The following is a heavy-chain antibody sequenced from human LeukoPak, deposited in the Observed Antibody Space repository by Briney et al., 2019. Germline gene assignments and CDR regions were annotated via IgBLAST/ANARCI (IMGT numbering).Heavy chain of an antibody. D-gene: IGHD5-12*01. CDR3: ARVAYSGYDYRGYFDY. V-gene: IGHV4-61*05. J-gene: IGHJ4*02. Sequence: PSETLSLTCTVSGGSISSSSYYWGWIRQPPGKGLEWIGRIYTSGSTNYNPSLKSRVTMSVDTSKNQFSLKLSSVTAADTAVYYCARVAYSGYDYRGYFDYWGQGTLVTVSS. CDR1: GGSISSSSYY. CDR2: IYTSGST.